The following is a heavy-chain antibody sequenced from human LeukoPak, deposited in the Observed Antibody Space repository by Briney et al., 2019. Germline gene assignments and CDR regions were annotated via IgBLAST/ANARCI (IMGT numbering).Heavy chain of an antibody. V-gene: IGHV1-18*01. CDR3: ARDPSNTSGWYIYFDY. D-gene: IGHD6-19*01. Sequence: ASVKVSCKASGYTFNRNGISWARQAPGQGLEWMGWISAYNGDTKYSQKFQGRVTLTIDTSTSTAYMELRSLTSDDTAMYYCARDPSNTSGWYIYFDYWGQGTLVTVSS. CDR2: ISAYNGDT. CDR1: GYTFNRNG. J-gene: IGHJ4*02.